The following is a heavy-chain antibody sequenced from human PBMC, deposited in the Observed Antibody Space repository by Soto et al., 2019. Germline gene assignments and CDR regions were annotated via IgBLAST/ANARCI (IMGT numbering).Heavy chain of an antibody. CDR1: GYAFNTYY. V-gene: IGHV1-46*02. CDR2: ISPSTGHT. Sequence: QARLVQSGAEVEKPGASVKVSCKASGYAFNTYYIHWVRQAPGQGLEWVGEISPSTGHTIYAQKFQGRVTMTTDSSTTTGYMELTGLRSEDTAVYFCARDQTETTLNYFHPWGQGTLVTVSS. CDR3: ARDQTETTLNYFHP. D-gene: IGHD3-10*01. J-gene: IGHJ5*02.